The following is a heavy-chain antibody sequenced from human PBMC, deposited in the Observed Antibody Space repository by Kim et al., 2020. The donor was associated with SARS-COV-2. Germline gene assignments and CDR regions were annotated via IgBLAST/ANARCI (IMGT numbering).Heavy chain of an antibody. CDR2: IAYDGGNT. D-gene: IGHD3-3*01. CDR3: ARDGRSYYDYWSGPVPSTYGMDV. J-gene: IGHJ6*02. V-gene: IGHV3-30*03. Sequence: GGSLRLSCVVSGLTFSKYGMNWVRQAPGKGLEWLARIAYDGGNTKYADSVKGRFTISRDNSNNTLYLQMNNLRAEDTALYYCARDGRSYYDYWSGPVPSTYGMDVWGQGTTVTVSS. CDR1: GLTFSKYG.